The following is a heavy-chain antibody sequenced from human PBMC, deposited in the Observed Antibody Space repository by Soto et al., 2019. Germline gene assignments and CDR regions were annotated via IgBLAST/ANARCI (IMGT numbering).Heavy chain of an antibody. CDR1: GYTFTSYG. CDR2: INAYNGDT. CDR3: ARRGDVPYYYYGMDV. D-gene: IGHD3-16*01. V-gene: IGHV1-18*01. Sequence: QVQLVQSGAEVKKPGASVKVSCKASGYTFTSYGFSWVRQAPGQGLEWMGWINAYNGDTNYAQNLQGRVTMTTDTSTHTAYMELRSLRSDDTAVYYCARRGDVPYYYYGMDVWGQGTTVTVSS. J-gene: IGHJ6*02.